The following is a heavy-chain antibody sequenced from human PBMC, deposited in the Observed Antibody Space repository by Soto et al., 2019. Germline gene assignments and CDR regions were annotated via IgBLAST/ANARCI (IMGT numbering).Heavy chain of an antibody. CDR2: ISSTSTYS. Sequence: PGSSLRLSSAASGFTFSSYAMHWVLQAPGTGLEWVSSISSTSTYSYYPDSLKGRFTISRDNAKNSLYLQMNGLRAEDTAVYHCARVAANDPNFDYWGQGTLVTVSS. V-gene: IGHV3-21*01. CDR1: GFTFSSYA. D-gene: IGHD6-25*01. CDR3: ARVAANDPNFDY. J-gene: IGHJ4*02.